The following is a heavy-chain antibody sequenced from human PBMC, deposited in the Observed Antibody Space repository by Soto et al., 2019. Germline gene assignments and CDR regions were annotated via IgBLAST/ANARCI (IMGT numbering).Heavy chain of an antibody. CDR1: FYSCTTYD. V-gene: IGHV1-18*01. CDR3: ARRPPFSYGDFVTYYFDY. J-gene: IGHJ4*02. D-gene: IGHD4-17*01. CDR2: ISPNSGNT. Sequence: SLEVSCKASFYSCTTYDITWVRQSPGQGLEWMGWISPNSGNTNYAQKLQGRVSMTTETSTRTVYMELRSLRSDDTAVYYCARRPPFSYGDFVTYYFDYWGQGTVVTASS.